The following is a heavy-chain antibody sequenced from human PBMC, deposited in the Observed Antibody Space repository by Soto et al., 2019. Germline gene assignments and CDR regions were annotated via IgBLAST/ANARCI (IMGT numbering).Heavy chain of an antibody. CDR3: ARVGCSSTLCYTRGMDV. CDR1: CGSMSDYY. CDR2: IYSSGST. Sequence: PSETLSLTCTVSCGSMSDYYWIWVRQPAGKGLEWIGRIYSSGSTNYSPSLKSRVTISLDTSRNQFSLQLTSVTAADTPVYYCARVGCSSTLCYTRGMDVWGQGTTVTVSS. V-gene: IGHV4-4*07. J-gene: IGHJ6*02. D-gene: IGHD2-2*02.